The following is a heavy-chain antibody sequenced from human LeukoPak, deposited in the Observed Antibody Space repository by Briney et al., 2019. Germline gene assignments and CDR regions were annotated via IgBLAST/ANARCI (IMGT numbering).Heavy chain of an antibody. D-gene: IGHD3-10*01. CDR2: INPNSGGT. CDR3: ARDYYGSGSPDN. V-gene: IGHV1-2*02. CDR1: GYTFTGYY. J-gene: IGHJ4*02. Sequence: ASVKVSCKASGYTFTGYYMHWVRQAPGQGLEWMGWINPNSGGTNYAQKFQGRVTVTRDTSISTAYMELSRLRSDDTAVYYCARDYYGSGSPDNWGQGTLVTVSS.